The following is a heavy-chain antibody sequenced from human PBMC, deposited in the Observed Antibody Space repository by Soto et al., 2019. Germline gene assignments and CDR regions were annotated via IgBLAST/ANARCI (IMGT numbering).Heavy chain of an antibody. CDR2: INPSGGST. CDR3: ARDSPLEYSSSSTYYYGMDV. J-gene: IGHJ6*02. D-gene: IGHD6-6*01. Sequence: ASVRVSCKAAGYTFSSYYMHWVGQAPGQGLEWMGIINPSGGSTSYAQKFQGRVTMTRDTSTSTVYMELSSLRSEDTAVYYCARDSPLEYSSSSTYYYGMDVWGQGTTVPVSS. V-gene: IGHV1-46*01. CDR1: GYTFSSYY.